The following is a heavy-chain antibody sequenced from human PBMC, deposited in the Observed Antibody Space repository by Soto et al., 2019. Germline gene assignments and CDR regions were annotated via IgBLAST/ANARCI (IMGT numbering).Heavy chain of an antibody. D-gene: IGHD4-17*01. CDR1: GGTFSSYA. CDR3: ARDPDYGGNSGLGLVDY. J-gene: IGHJ4*02. CDR2: IIPIFGTP. Sequence: QVQLVQSGAEVKKPGSSVKVSCKASGGTFSSYAISWVRQAPGQGLEWMGGIIPIFGTPNYAQKFQGRVTITADISTSTGYMELSSLRSEDTAVYYCARDPDYGGNSGLGLVDYWGQGTLVTVSS. V-gene: IGHV1-69*06.